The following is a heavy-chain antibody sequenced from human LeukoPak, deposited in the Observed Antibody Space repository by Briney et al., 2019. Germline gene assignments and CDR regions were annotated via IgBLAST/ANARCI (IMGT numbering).Heavy chain of an antibody. D-gene: IGHD2-2*01. Sequence: PPETLSLTCAVYGGSFSGYYWSWIRQPPGKGLEWIGEINHSGSTNYNPSLKSRVTTSVDTSKNQFSLKLSSVTAADTAVYYCARRKGYCSSTSCYRAGFWNNWFDPWGRGTLVTVSS. CDR2: INHSGST. J-gene: IGHJ5*02. V-gene: IGHV4-34*01. CDR1: GGSFSGYY. CDR3: ARRKGYCSSTSCYRAGFWNNWFDP.